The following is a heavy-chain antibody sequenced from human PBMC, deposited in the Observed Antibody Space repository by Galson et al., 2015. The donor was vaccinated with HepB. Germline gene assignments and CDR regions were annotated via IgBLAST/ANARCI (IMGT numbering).Heavy chain of an antibody. CDR3: ARGGHARDIVVVPAAMDAGKLDY. D-gene: IGHD2-2*01. V-gene: IGHV4-59*12. CDR2: IYYSGST. J-gene: IGHJ4*02. Sequence: WIGYIYYSGSTNYNPSLKSRVTISVDTSKNQFSLKPSSVTAADTAVYYCARGGHARDIVVVPAAMDAGKLDYWGQGTLVTVSS.